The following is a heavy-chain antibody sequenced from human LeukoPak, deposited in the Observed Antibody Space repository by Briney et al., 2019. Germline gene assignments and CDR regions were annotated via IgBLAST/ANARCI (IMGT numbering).Heavy chain of an antibody. J-gene: IGHJ4*02. CDR2: INPNSGGT. V-gene: IGHV1-2*04. CDR3: ARQSRYSSSLHY. Sequence: GRSLRLSCAASGFTFSSYAMHWVRQAPGQGLEWMGWINPNSGGTNYAQKFQGWVTMTRDTSISTAYMELSRLRSDDTAVYYCARQSRYSSSLHYWGQGTLVTVSS. D-gene: IGHD6-13*01. CDR1: GFTFSSYA.